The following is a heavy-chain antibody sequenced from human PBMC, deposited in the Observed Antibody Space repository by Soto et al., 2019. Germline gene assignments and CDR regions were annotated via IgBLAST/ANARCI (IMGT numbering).Heavy chain of an antibody. CDR2: IYYSGST. D-gene: IGHD5-12*01. J-gene: IGHJ4*02. V-gene: IGHV4-39*01. Sequence: SETLSLTCTVSGGSISSSSYYWGWIRQPPGKGLEWIGSIYYSGSTYYNPSLKSRVTISVDTSKNQFSLKLSSVTAADTAVYYCARNSPTLPWVATTEIDYWGQGTLVTVSS. CDR3: ARNSPTLPWVATTEIDY. CDR1: GGSISSSSYY.